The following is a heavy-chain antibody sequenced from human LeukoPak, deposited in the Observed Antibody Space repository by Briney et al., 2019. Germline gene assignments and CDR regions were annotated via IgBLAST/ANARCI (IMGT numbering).Heavy chain of an antibody. V-gene: IGHV1-46*01. CDR2: INPSVGTT. CDR3: ARSVIPYYSGSGSPYNVDVRRNSCFDF. D-gene: IGHD3-10*01. J-gene: IGHJ4*02. Sequence: ASVKVSCKASGYTFTNYYIHWVRQAPGQGLDWMGTINPSVGTTRSAQGRVTLTRDTSTNTVYMELSTLRSEDTAVYYCARSVIPYYSGSGSPYNVDVRRNSCFDFWGQGTLVIVSS. CDR1: GYTFTNYY.